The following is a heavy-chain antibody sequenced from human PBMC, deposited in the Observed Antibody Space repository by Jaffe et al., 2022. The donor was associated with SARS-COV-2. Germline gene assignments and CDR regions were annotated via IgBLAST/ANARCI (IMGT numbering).Heavy chain of an antibody. J-gene: IGHJ4*02. CDR3: ARDAQSARADY. V-gene: IGHV3-74*01. CDR1: GFTFSSYW. Sequence: EVQLVESGGGLVQPGGSLRISCAASGFTFSSYWMHWVRQAPGKGLVWVSRINNDGSNTIYADSVKGRFTISRDNAKNTLYLQMNSLRAEDTAVYYCARDAQSARADYWGQGTLVTVSS. CDR2: INNDGSNT.